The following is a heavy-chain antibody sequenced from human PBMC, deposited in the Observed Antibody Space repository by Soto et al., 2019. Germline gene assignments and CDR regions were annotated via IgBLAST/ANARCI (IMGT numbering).Heavy chain of an antibody. CDR1: GFSFTEAW. J-gene: IGHJ3*01. Sequence: EVQMVESGGGLVKPGGSLRFSCAVSGFSFTEAWMNWVRQAPGKGLEWVGRIKSKAGGGAIDYAAPVKGRFTISRDDSKDTLYLQINSLKTEDTAVYYCTTDGNFGGVVVAFHLWGQGTMLTVSS. CDR2: IKSKAGGGAI. CDR3: TTDGNFGGVVVAFHL. V-gene: IGHV3-15*07. D-gene: IGHD3-10*01.